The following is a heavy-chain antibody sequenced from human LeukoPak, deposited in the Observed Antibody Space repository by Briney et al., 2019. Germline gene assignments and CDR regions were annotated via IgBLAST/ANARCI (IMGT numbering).Heavy chain of an antibody. J-gene: IGHJ4*02. CDR1: GGSISSYY. V-gene: IGHV4-59*01. CDR3: ARDPGYYDSSGYYYPYYFDY. D-gene: IGHD3-22*01. Sequence: SETLSLTCTVSGGSISSYYWSWIRQPPGKRLEWIGYIYYSGSTNYNPSLKSRVTISVDTSKNQFSLKLSSVTAADTAVYYCARDPGYYDSSGYYYPYYFDYWGQGTLVTVSS. CDR2: IYYSGST.